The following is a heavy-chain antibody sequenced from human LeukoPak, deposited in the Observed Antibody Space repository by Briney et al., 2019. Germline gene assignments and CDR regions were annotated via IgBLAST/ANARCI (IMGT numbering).Heavy chain of an antibody. J-gene: IGHJ4*02. CDR1: GFTFSSYS. Sequence: GGSLRLSCAASGFTFSSYSMNWVRQAPGKGLEWVSYISSSSSTIYYADSVKGRFTISRDNSKNTLYLQMNSLRAEDTAVYYCAKDFRSGSYGVRYYFDYWGQGTLVTVSS. D-gene: IGHD3-10*01. V-gene: IGHV3-48*01. CDR3: AKDFRSGSYGVRYYFDY. CDR2: ISSSSSTI.